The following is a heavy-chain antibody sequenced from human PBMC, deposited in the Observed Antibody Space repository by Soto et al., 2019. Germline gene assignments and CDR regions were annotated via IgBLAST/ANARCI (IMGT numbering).Heavy chain of an antibody. D-gene: IGHD3-3*01. V-gene: IGHV3-23*01. CDR1: GFTFSSYA. CDR2: ISGSGGST. J-gene: IGHJ4*02. CDR3: AKDPTYYDFWSGYPRTPSFDY. Sequence: LRLSCAASGFTFSSYAMSWVRQAPGKGLEWVSAISGSGGSTYYADSVKGRFTIPRDNSKNTLYLQMNSLRAEDTAVYYCAKDPTYYDFWSGYPRTPSFDYWGQGTLVTVSS.